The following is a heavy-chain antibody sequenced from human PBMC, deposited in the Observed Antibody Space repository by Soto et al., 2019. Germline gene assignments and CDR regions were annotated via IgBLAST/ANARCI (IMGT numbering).Heavy chain of an antibody. Sequence: ASVKVSCKASGGTFSSYTISWVRQAPGQGLEWMGRIIPILGIANYAQKFQGRVTITADKSTSTAYMELSSLRSEDTAVYYCARDEGAVAGDAFDIWGQGTMVTVSS. CDR3: ARDEGAVAGDAFDI. D-gene: IGHD6-19*01. CDR2: IIPILGIA. J-gene: IGHJ3*02. CDR1: GGTFSSYT. V-gene: IGHV1-69*04.